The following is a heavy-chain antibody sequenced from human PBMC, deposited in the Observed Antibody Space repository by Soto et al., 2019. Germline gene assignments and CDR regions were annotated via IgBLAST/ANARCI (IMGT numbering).Heavy chain of an antibody. CDR2: ILPMVDIT. J-gene: IGHJ3*02. CDR1: GGTFRTYT. Sequence: QVQLVQSGAEVKKAGSSVKVSCKASGGTFRTYTVIWVRQAPGQGLEWMGRILPMVDITNSAQSFQGRLTMTADKSTSTVYLELSSLRFEDTALYYCTLGSWSAETFDIWGRGTMVTVSS. V-gene: IGHV1-69*02. D-gene: IGHD2-2*01. CDR3: TLGSWSAETFDI.